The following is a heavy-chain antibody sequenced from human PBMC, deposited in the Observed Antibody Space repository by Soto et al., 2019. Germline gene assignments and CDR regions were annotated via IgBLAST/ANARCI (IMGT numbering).Heavy chain of an antibody. D-gene: IGHD6-25*01. CDR1: GGSMSRYY. CDR2: IYYSGST. Sequence: SETLSLTCTVSGGSMSRYYWSWIRQPPGKGLEWIGYIYYSGSTNYNPSLKSRVTILIETSKNQFSLKLISVTAADTAVYYCARHDERLAHEAFYYYMDVWGKGTTVTVSS. V-gene: IGHV4-59*08. CDR3: ARHDERLAHEAFYYYMDV. J-gene: IGHJ6*03.